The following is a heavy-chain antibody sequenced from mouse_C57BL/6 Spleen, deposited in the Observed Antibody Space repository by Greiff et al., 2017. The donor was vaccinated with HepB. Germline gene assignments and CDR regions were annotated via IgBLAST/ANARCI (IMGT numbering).Heavy chain of an antibody. Sequence: EVQLQQSGPELVKPGASVKIPCKASGYTFTDYNMDWVKQSHGKSLEWIGAINPNNGGTIYNQKFKGKATLTVDKSSSTAYMELRSLTAEDTAVYYCARSKDYDFDYWGQGTTLTVSS. CDR3: ARSKDYDFDY. CDR2: INPNNGGT. V-gene: IGHV1-18*01. J-gene: IGHJ2*01. D-gene: IGHD2-4*01. CDR1: GYTFTDYN.